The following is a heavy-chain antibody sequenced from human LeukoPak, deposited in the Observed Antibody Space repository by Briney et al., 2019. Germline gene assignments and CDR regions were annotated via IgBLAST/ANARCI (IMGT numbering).Heavy chain of an antibody. Sequence: ASVKVSCKTSGYTFTDYFIHWVRQAPGQGLEWMGWINPNNGATQYAQKFQGRVTMTRDTSISTIYLELNRLRSDDTAVYFCARPPCDGTHCYNYFDFWGQGILVTVSS. D-gene: IGHD2-2*02. J-gene: IGHJ4*02. CDR2: INPNNGAT. CDR3: ARPPCDGTHCYNYFDF. V-gene: IGHV1-2*02. CDR1: GYTFTDYF.